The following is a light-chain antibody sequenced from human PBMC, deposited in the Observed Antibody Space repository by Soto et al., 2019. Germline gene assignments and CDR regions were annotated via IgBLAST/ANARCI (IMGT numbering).Light chain of an antibody. J-gene: IGKJ1*01. CDR1: QSVSSS. CDR2: GAS. CDR3: QQYNNWPGT. V-gene: IGKV3-15*01. Sequence: EIVMTQSPATLSVSPGERATLSCRASQSVSSSLAWYQQKPGQPPRLLIYGASTRATGVPARFSGSGSGTEFTLTISSLQSEDFAVYYCQQYNNWPGTFGQGTKVDI.